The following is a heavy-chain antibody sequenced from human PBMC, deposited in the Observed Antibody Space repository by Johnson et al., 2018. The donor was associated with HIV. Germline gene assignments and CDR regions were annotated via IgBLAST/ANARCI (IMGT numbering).Heavy chain of an antibody. CDR3: ARNYGSGTYFCNEAFDM. Sequence: VQLVESGGGVVRPGGSLRVSCTASGFTFDEYGMSWVRQAPGKGLEWVSGITWNGESTGYAESVKGRFTIFRDNAKNSTYLEMNSLRVEDTALYYCARNYGSGTYFCNEAFDMWGQGTRVIVSS. J-gene: IGHJ3*02. D-gene: IGHD3-10*01. CDR1: GFTFDEYG. V-gene: IGHV3-20*04. CDR2: ITWNGEST.